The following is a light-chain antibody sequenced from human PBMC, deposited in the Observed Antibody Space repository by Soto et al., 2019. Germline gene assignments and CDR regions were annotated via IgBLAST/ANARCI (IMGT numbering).Light chain of an antibody. CDR3: AAWDDSLNVVV. Sequence: QSVLTQPPSASGTPGQRVTISCSGSSSNIGSNTVHWYQQLPGTAPKLLIYSNNQRPSGVPDRCSGSKSGTSASLAISGLQSEDEADYYCAAWDDSLNVVVFGGGTKLTVL. V-gene: IGLV1-44*01. CDR2: SNN. J-gene: IGLJ2*01. CDR1: SSNIGSNT.